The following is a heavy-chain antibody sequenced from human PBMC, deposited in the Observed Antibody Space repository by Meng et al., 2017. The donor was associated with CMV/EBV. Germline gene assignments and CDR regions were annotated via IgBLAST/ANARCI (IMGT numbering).Heavy chain of an antibody. CDR2: INHSGST. Sequence: SFSGYYWCWIRQPPGKGLEWIGEINHSGSTNYNPSLKSRVTISVDTSKNQFSLKLSSVTAADTAVYYCARGGHYCSSTSCSPLYYFDYWGQGTLVTVSS. CDR3: ARGGHYCSSTSCSPLYYFDY. J-gene: IGHJ4*02. CDR1: SFSGYY. D-gene: IGHD2-2*01. V-gene: IGHV4-34*01.